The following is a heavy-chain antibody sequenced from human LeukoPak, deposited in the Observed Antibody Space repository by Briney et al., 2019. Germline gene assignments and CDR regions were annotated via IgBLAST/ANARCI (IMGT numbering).Heavy chain of an antibody. V-gene: IGHV4-30-4*02. CDR1: GGSISSGDYY. CDR2: IYYSGST. D-gene: IGHD2-15*01. J-gene: IGHJ3*02. Sequence: SETLSLTCTVSGGSISSGDYYWSWIRQPPGKGLEWIGYIYYSGSTYYNPSLKSRVTISVQTSKNKFSLKLSSATAADTAVYYCAGYCSGGSCYPGDAFDIWGQGTMVTVSS. CDR3: AGYCSGGSCYPGDAFDI.